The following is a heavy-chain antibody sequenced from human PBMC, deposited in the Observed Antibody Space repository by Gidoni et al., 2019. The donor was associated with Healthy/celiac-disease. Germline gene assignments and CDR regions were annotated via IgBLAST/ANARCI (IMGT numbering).Heavy chain of an antibody. CDR1: GFTFSNYW. CDR3: ARDPHGANSN. V-gene: IGHV3-74*01. Sequence: EVQLVESGGGLVTPGGSLRLACAASGFTFSNYWMHWVLQVPGKGLAWVSRIKGDGSSTSYADSVKGRFPISRDNAKNTLYLQMNSLRADDTAVYYCARDPHGANSNWGQGNLVTVSS. J-gene: IGHJ4*02. CDR2: IKGDGSST. D-gene: IGHD1-7*01.